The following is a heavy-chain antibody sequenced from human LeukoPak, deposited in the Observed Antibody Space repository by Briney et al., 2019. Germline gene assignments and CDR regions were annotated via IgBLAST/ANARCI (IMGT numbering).Heavy chain of an antibody. J-gene: IGHJ3*02. V-gene: IGHV4-38-2*02. CDR1: GYSISSGYY. CDR3: ARADYYDSSGYGDAFDI. D-gene: IGHD3-22*01. CDR2: IYHSGST. Sequence: SETLSLTCTVSGYSISSGYYWGWIRQPPGKGLEWIGSIYHSGSTYYNPSLKSRVTISVDTSKNQFSLKLSSVTAADTAVYYCARADYYDSSGYGDAFDIWGQGTMVTVSS.